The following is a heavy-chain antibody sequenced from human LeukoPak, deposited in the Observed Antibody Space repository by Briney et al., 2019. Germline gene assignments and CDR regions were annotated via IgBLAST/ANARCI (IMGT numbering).Heavy chain of an antibody. Sequence: SVKVSCKASGGTFSSYTISWVRQAPGQGLEWMGRIIPILGIANYAQKFQGRVTITADKSTSTAYMELSSLRSEDTAVYYCAREVGATTGYYYGMDVWGQGTTATVSS. CDR3: AREVGATTGYYYGMDV. D-gene: IGHD1-26*01. CDR1: GGTFSSYT. V-gene: IGHV1-69*04. J-gene: IGHJ6*02. CDR2: IIPILGIA.